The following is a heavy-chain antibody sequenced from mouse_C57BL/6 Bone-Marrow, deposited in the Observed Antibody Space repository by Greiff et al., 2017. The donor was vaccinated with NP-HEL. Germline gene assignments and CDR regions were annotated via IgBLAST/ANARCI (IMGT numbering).Heavy chain of an antibody. V-gene: IGHV1-53*01. D-gene: IGHD2-4*01. CDR3: ARKGIYYDYLWFAY. J-gene: IGHJ3*01. Sequence: QVQLQQPGTELVKPGASVKLSCKASGYTFTSYWMHWVKQRPGQGLEWIGNINPSNGGTNYNEKFKSKATLTVDKSSSTAYMQLSSLTSEDSAVYYWARKGIYYDYLWFAYWGQGTLVTVSA. CDR1: GYTFTSYW. CDR2: INPSNGGT.